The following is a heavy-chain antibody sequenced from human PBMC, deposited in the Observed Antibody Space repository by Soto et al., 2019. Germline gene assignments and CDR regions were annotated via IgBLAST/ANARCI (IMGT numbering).Heavy chain of an antibody. D-gene: IGHD3-22*01. CDR3: ARERYYYDSSGYYSETDY. Sequence: PSETLSLTCTVSGGSISSGGYYWSWIRQHPGKGLEWIGYIYYSGSTYYNPSLKSRVTISVDTSKNQFSLKLSSVTAADTAAYYCARERYYYDSSGYYSETDYWGQGTLVTVSS. J-gene: IGHJ4*02. CDR2: IYYSGST. V-gene: IGHV4-31*03. CDR1: GGSISSGGYY.